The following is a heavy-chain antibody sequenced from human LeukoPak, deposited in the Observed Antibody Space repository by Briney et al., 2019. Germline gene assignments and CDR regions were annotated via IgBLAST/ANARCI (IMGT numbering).Heavy chain of an antibody. Sequence: GRSLRLSCAASGFTFSSYAMHWVRQAPGKGLEWVAVISYDGSNKYYADSVKGRFTISRDNSKNTLYQQMNSLRAEDTAVYYCARDGPVVPAAIREGYYYYYGMDVWGQGTTVTVSS. CDR1: GFTFSSYA. CDR3: ARDGPVVPAAIREGYYYYYGMDV. J-gene: IGHJ6*02. CDR2: ISYDGSNK. V-gene: IGHV3-30*04. D-gene: IGHD2-2*01.